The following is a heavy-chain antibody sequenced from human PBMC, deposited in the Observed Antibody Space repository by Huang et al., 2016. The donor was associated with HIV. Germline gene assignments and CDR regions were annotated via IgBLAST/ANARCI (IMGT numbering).Heavy chain of an antibody. CDR1: GGSFSGYS. CDR2: INHSGRT. CDR3: ARERMMSWLDDHDAFDI. D-gene: IGHD1-1*01. V-gene: IGHV4-34*01. Sequence: QVQLQQWGAGLLKPSETLSLTCAVYGGSFSGYSWCWIRQSHGKGLEWIGEINHSGRTNDNPSLKSRINISVDTSKNQFSLKLSSVTAADTAVYYCARERMMSWLDDHDAFDIWGQGTMVTVSS. J-gene: IGHJ3*02.